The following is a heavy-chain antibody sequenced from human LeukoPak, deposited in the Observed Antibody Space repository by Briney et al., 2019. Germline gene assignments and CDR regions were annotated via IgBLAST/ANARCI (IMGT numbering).Heavy chain of an antibody. CDR3: VKEENSKSPGGDY. V-gene: IGHV3-21*01. CDR2: ISSGSSYI. D-gene: IGHD6-6*01. Sequence: GGSLRLSCAASGFTFSSYTMNWVRQAPGKALEWVSSISSGSSYIDYADSVKGRFTISRDNAKNSLYLQMNSLRAEDTAVYYCVKEENSKSPGGDYWGQGTLVTVSS. J-gene: IGHJ4*02. CDR1: GFTFSSYT.